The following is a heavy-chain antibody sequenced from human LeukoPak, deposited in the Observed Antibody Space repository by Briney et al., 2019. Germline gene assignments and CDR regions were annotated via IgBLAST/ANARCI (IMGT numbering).Heavy chain of an antibody. CDR1: GFTVSSNY. CDR2: IYSGGST. V-gene: IGHV3-53*01. CDR3: AKDVLGILTVAFDI. D-gene: IGHD3-9*01. J-gene: IGHJ3*02. Sequence: PGGSLRLSCAASGFTVSSNYMSWVRQAPGKGLEWVSVIYSGGSTYYADSVKGRFTISRDNSKNTLYLQMNSLRAEDTAVYYCAKDVLGILTVAFDIWGQGTMVTVSS.